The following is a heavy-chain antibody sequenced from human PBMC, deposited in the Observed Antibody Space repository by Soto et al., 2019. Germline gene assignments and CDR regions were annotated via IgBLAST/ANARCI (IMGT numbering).Heavy chain of an antibody. CDR2: IYWNDDK. CDR1: GFSLSTSGVG. D-gene: IGHD3-10*01. CDR3: AHSIYYGSGSYYPFDY. Sequence: QITLKESGPTLVKPTQTLTLTCTFSGFSLSTSGVGVGWIRQPPGKALEWLALIYWNDDKRYSPSLKSRLTITKDTSKNQVVLTMTNMDPVDTATYYCAHSIYYGSGSYYPFDYWGQGTLVTVSS. V-gene: IGHV2-5*01. J-gene: IGHJ4*02.